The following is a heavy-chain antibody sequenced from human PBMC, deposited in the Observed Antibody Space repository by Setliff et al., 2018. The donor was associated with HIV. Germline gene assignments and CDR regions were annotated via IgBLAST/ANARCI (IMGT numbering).Heavy chain of an antibody. D-gene: IGHD2-15*01. CDR3: ARDGLEGDMAGRQRTYAFGY. CDR2: ISISSSNI. Sequence: SGGSLRLSCAVSGFTFSSYSMNWVRQAPGKGLEWVSSISISSSNIYYADSVKGRFTISRDNAKNSLYLQMNNLRAEDTAVYYCARDGLEGDMAGRQRTYAFGYWGQGTLVTVSS. CDR1: GFTFSSYS. V-gene: IGHV3-21*01. J-gene: IGHJ4*02.